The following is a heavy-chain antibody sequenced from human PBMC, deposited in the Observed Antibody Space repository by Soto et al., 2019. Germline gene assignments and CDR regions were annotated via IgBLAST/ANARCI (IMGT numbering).Heavy chain of an antibody. V-gene: IGHV1-2*04. J-gene: IGHJ3*02. Sequence: GASVKVSCKASGYTFTGYYMHWVLQAPGQGLEWMGWINPNSGGTNYAQKFQGWVTMTRDTSISTAYMELSRLRSDDTAVYYCARVGRYYYDSVAAFDIWGXGTMVNVSS. CDR3: ARVGRYYYDSVAAFDI. D-gene: IGHD3-22*01. CDR1: GYTFTGYY. CDR2: INPNSGGT.